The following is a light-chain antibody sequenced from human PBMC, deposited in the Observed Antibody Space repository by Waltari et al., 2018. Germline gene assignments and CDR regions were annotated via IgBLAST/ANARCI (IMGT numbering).Light chain of an antibody. Sequence: EVVLTQSPATLSVSPGERATLSCRASQSVNYYFAWYQQKHGQAPRLLIYGASTRATGIPARFSGSGSGTEFTLSISSLQSEDFAIYYCQQYDEWPRTFGHGTRVEI. J-gene: IGKJ1*01. CDR1: QSVNYY. CDR3: QQYDEWPRT. CDR2: GAS. V-gene: IGKV3-15*01.